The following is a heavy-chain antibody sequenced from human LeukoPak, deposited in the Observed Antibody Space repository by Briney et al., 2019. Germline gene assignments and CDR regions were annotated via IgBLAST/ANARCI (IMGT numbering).Heavy chain of an antibody. Sequence: GRSLRLSCAASGFTFSTYALHGVRQAPGKGLEWVAVISYDGNNIYYVDSVKGRFTISRDNSKNTLYLQMNSLRAEDTAVYFCASISGASWGDYWGQGTLVTVSS. V-gene: IGHV3-30-3*01. CDR3: ASISGASWGDY. CDR2: ISYDGNNI. CDR1: GFTFSTYA. D-gene: IGHD3-16*01. J-gene: IGHJ4*02.